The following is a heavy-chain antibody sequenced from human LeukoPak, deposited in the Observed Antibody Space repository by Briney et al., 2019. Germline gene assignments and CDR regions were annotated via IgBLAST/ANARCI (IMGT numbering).Heavy chain of an antibody. CDR3: ARRAGLWFGELFFDY. Sequence: SETLSLTCTVSGGSISSSSYYWGWIRQPPGKGLERIGSIYYSGSTYYNPSLKSRVTISVDTSKNQFSLKLSSVTAADTAVYYCARRAGLWFGELFFDYWGQGTLVTVSS. CDR2: IYYSGST. V-gene: IGHV4-39*01. D-gene: IGHD3-10*01. J-gene: IGHJ4*02. CDR1: GGSISSSSYY.